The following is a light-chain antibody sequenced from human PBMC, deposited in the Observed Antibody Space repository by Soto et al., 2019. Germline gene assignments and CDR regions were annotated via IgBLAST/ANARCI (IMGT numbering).Light chain of an antibody. CDR1: QSISSW. Sequence: DIQMTPSPYTLSASVGDRVTITCRASQSISSWLAWYQQKPGQAPRLLIYDASNRATGIPARFSGSGSGTDFTLTISSLEPDDFATYYCQQYTLYLETFGQGTKVDIK. V-gene: IGKV1-5*01. CDR3: QQYTLYLET. J-gene: IGKJ1*01. CDR2: DAS.